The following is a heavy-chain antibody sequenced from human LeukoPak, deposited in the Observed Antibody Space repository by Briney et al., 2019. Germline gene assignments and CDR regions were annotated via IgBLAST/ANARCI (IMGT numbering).Heavy chain of an antibody. CDR2: INHSGST. V-gene: IGHV4-34*01. D-gene: IGHD1-1*01. CDR1: GGSFRGYY. J-gene: IGHJ6*03. CDR3: ARGVHLTPPLITNHYYYYYYMDV. Sequence: PSETLSLTCAVYGGSFRGYYWSWIRQPPGKGLEWIGEINHSGSTNYNPSPKSRVTISVDTSKNQFSLKLSSVTAADTAVYYCARGVHLTPPLITNHYYYYYYMDVWGKGTTVTVSS.